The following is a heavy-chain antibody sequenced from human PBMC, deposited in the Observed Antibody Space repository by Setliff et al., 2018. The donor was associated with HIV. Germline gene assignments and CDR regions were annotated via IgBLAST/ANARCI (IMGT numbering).Heavy chain of an antibody. CDR2: IYYSYSSGST. CDR1: AGSISSSNYY. D-gene: IGHD2-8*02. CDR3: ARATATYWYSIPRDYIYHMDV. Sequence: PSETLSLTCTVSAGSISSSNYYWGWIRQPPGKGLEWIGSIYYSYSSGSTYYNPSLKSRVTISVDTSKNQFSLKLSSVTAADTAVYYCARATATYWYSIPRDYIYHMDVWGEGTTVTVSS. V-gene: IGHV4-39*07. J-gene: IGHJ6*03.